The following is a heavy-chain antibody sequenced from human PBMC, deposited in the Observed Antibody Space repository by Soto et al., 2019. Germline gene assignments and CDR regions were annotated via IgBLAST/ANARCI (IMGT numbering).Heavy chain of an antibody. Sequence: GGSLKLSCAASVFPFSSYAMHWVRQTPGKGLEWVSSISRSGDAAYYADSVKGRFLFSRDNSKNTLFLQMNSLRVEDSAIYYCAKYRGARGSFDIWGQGTAVTVSS. D-gene: IGHD3-16*01. CDR2: ISRSGDAA. CDR3: AKYRGARGSFDI. CDR1: VFPFSSYA. V-gene: IGHV3-23*01. J-gene: IGHJ3*02.